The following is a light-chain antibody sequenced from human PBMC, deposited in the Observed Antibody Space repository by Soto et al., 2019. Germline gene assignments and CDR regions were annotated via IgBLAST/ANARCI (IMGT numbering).Light chain of an antibody. CDR2: AAS. J-gene: IGKJ1*01. CDR1: ETVRSN. CDR3: QQYNNWWT. Sequence: RVMTQSPDTLSVSPGERATRSCRASETVRSNLAWYQQKPGQAPRLLIYAASTRATGIPARFIGNGSGTEFTLTISSLQSEDFAVYYCQQYNNWWTFGQGTKVEIK. V-gene: IGKV3D-15*01.